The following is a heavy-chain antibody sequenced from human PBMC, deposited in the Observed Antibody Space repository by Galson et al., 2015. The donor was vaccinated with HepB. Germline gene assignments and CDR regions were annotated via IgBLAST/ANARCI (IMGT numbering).Heavy chain of an antibody. CDR2: ISYDGTIE. D-gene: IGHD2/OR15-2a*01. CDR1: GFTFSSYG. V-gene: IGHV3-33*08. Sequence: SLRLSCAASGFTFSSYGMHWVRQSPGKGLEWVAFISYDGTIEYYGDSGKGRYTISRDNSKDTLYLQMSTVGVEDTAVYYCAIDLSSRYISAWHFLDTWGLGTLVTVSS. J-gene: IGHJ5*02. CDR3: AIDLSSRYISAWHFLDT.